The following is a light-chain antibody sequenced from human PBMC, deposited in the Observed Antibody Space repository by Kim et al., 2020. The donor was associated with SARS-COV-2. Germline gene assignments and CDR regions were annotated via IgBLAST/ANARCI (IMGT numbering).Light chain of an antibody. V-gene: IGKV3-20*01. CDR2: GAS. J-gene: IGKJ1*01. CDR1: QSVSSSY. CDR3: QLKGRSWT. Sequence: EIVLTQSPGALSLSPGERATLSCRASQSVSSSYFAWYQQKPGQPTRLLIDGASSRAAGMPDRVSGSGSGTYFTLTISRLEPEDLAVYFCQLKGRSWTFVQGATM.